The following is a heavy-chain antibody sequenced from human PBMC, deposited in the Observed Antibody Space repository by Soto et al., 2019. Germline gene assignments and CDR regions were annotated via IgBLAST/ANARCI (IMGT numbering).Heavy chain of an antibody. CDR2: IYYSGST. V-gene: IGHV4-61*08. CDR1: GSSISSSGYY. Sequence: PSETLSLTCTVSGSSISSSGYYWGWIRQPPGKGLEWIGYIYYSGSTNYNPSLKSRVTISVDTSKNQFSLKLSSVTAADTAVYYCARDLEQQHAGRFDPWGQGTLVTVSS. J-gene: IGHJ5*02. D-gene: IGHD6-13*01. CDR3: ARDLEQQHAGRFDP.